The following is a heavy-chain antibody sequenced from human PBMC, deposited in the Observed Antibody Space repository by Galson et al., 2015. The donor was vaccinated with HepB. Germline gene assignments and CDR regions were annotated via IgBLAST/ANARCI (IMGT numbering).Heavy chain of an antibody. Sequence: SLRLSCAASGFTFSDYYMSWIRQAPGKGLEWVSYISSSSSYTNYADSVKGRFTISRDNAKNSLYLQMNSLRAEDTAVYYCARASHQRLRLGAGWFDPWGQGTLVTVSS. CDR1: GFTFSDYY. J-gene: IGHJ5*02. V-gene: IGHV3-11*05. D-gene: IGHD5-12*01. CDR2: ISSSSSYT. CDR3: ARASHQRLRLGAGWFDP.